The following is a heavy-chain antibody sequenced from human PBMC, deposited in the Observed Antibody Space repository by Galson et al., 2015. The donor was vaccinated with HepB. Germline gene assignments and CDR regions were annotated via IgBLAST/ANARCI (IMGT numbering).Heavy chain of an antibody. D-gene: IGHD4-17*01. J-gene: IGHJ3*02. CDR3: ARDTAGAFDI. V-gene: IGHV3-53*01. CDR2: IYSGGST. Sequence: SLRLSCAASGFTVSSNYMSWVRQAPGKGLEWVSVIYSGGSTYYVDSVKGRFTISRDNSKNTLYLQMNSLRAEDTAVYYCARDTAGAFDIWGQGTMVTVSS. CDR1: GFTVSSNY.